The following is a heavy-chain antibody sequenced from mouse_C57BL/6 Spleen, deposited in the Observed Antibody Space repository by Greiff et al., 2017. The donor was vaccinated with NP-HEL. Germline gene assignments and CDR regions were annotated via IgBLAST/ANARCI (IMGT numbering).Heavy chain of an antibody. CDR2: ISSGGDYI. CDR1: GFTFSSYA. D-gene: IGHD2-5*01. V-gene: IGHV5-9-1*02. Sequence: EVMLVESGEGLVKPGGSLKLSCAASGFTFSSYAMSWVRQTPEKRLEWVAYISSGGDYIYYADTVKGRFTISRDNARNTLYLQMSSLKSEDTAMYYCTRGNSNYGNFDYWGQGTTLTVSS. J-gene: IGHJ2*01. CDR3: TRGNSNYGNFDY.